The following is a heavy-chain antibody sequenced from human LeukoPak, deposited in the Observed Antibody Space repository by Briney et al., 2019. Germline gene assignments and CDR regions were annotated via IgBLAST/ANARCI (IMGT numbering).Heavy chain of an antibody. CDR2: ISSSSSYI. D-gene: IGHD3-22*01. V-gene: IGHV3-21*01. J-gene: IGHJ4*02. CDR1: RFTFSSYS. Sequence: GGSLRLSCAASRFTFSSYSMNWVRQAPGKGLEWVSSISSSSSYIYYADSVKGRFTISRDNAKNSLYLQMNSLRAEDTAVYYCARASSGYYYNLGYWGQGTLVTVSS. CDR3: ARASSGYYYNLGY.